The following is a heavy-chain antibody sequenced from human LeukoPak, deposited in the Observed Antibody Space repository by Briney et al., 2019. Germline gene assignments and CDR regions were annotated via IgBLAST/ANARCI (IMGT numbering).Heavy chain of an antibody. V-gene: IGHV4-59*01. CDR1: GGSISIYY. J-gene: IGHJ6*03. CDR2: IYYSGST. Sequence: PSETLSLTCTVSGGSISIYYWSWIRQPPGKGLEWIGYIYYSGSTNYNPSLTSRVTISVDTSKNQFSLMLSSVTAADTAVYYCAREGDSNLYYYYLDVWGKGTTVTVSS. CDR3: AREGDSNLYYYYLDV. D-gene: IGHD4-11*01.